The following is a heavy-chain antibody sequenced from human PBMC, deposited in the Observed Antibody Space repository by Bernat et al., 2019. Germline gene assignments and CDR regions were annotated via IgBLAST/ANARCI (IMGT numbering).Heavy chain of an antibody. D-gene: IGHD3-10*01. CDR2: IYSGGST. V-gene: IGHV3-53*01. J-gene: IGHJ4*02. CDR1: GFTVSSNF. Sequence: EVQLVESGGGLIRPGGSLRLSCAASGFTVSSNFMTWVRQAPGKGLEWVSVIYSGGSTYYADSVKGRFTISRDSSKNTVYLQMNSLRAEDTAVYYCARESLRVGGIGFWGQGTLVTVSS. CDR3: ARESLRVGGIGF.